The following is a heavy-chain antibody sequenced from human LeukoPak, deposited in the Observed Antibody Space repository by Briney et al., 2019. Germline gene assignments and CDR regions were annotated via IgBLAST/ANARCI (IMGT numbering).Heavy chain of an antibody. V-gene: IGHV1-18*01. CDR2: ISAYNGVS. Sequence: ATGKVPCKASGYTITTYGINWVRQAPGQGLEWMGWISAYNGVSKYAQKFQGRVTLTTETSTTTAYMELRSLRSDDTAVYFCAGGQSSVGGDYYYYFGMDVWGQGTTVTVSS. D-gene: IGHD6-19*01. CDR3: AGGQSSVGGDYYYYFGMDV. J-gene: IGHJ6*02. CDR1: GYTITTYG.